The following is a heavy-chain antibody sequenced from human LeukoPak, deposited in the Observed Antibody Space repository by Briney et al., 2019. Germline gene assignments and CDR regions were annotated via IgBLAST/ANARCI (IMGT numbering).Heavy chain of an antibody. CDR3: AKGVGAANPNSDY. J-gene: IGHJ4*02. V-gene: IGHV3-30*02. Sequence: GGSLRLSCAASGFTFSRYGMHWVRQAPGKGLEWVAFIWYDGSNKYYADSVKGRFTISRDSSKNTLYLQMSSLRAEDTAVYYCAKGVGAANPNSDYWGQGTLVTVSS. CDR1: GFTFSRYG. D-gene: IGHD2-15*01. CDR2: IWYDGSNK.